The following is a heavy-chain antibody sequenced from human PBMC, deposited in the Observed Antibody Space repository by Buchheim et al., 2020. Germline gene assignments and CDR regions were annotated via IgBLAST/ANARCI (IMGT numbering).Heavy chain of an antibody. V-gene: IGHV3-7*01. CDR3: ARSDAFDI. CDR1: GFTFSGSW. J-gene: IGHJ3*02. Sequence: EVQLVESGGGLVQPGGSLRLSCAASGFTFSGSWMSWVRQAPGKGLEWVANIKPDGSEKYFVDSVKGRFTISRDNAENSLYLQMNSLRAEDTAVYYCARSDAFDIWGQGT. CDR2: IKPDGSEK.